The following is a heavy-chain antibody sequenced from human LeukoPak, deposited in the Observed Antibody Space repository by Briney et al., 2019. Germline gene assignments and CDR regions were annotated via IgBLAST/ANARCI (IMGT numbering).Heavy chain of an antibody. CDR2: ISSSGSTI. Sequence: PGGSLRLSCAASGCTFSDYYMSWIRQAPGKGLEWVSYISSSGSTIYYADSVKGRFTISRDNAKNSLYLQMNSLRAEDTAVYYCARSIMITFGGVIVPWFDPWGQGTLVTVSS. V-gene: IGHV3-11*04. D-gene: IGHD3-16*02. J-gene: IGHJ5*02. CDR1: GCTFSDYY. CDR3: ARSIMITFGGVIVPWFDP.